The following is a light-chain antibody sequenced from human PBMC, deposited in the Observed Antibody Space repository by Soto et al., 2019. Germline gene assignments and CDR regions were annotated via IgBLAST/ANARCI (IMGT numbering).Light chain of an antibody. CDR1: QSVSSSY. V-gene: IGKV3D-20*02. J-gene: IGKJ5*01. CDR2: DAS. Sequence: SLLTVSPSTLSLSPGERATLSCRASQSVSSSYLACYQQKPRQAPRLLIYDASNRAHGIPARFSGSGSGTDFTLTISSLEPEDFAAYYCQQRSNWPPITFGQGTRLEIK. CDR3: QQRSNWPPIT.